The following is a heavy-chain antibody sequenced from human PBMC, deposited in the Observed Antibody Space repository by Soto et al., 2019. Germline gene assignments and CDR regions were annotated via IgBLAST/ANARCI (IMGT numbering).Heavy chain of an antibody. CDR2: ISGSGGST. V-gene: IGHV3-23*01. Sequence: GSLRLSCAASGFTFSSYAMSWVRQAPGKGLEWVSAISGSGGSTYYADSVKGRFTISRDNSKNTLYLQMNSLRAEDTAVYYCAKDPYYYDSSGYYPDNWFDPWGQGTLVTVSS. J-gene: IGHJ5*02. CDR1: GFTFSSYA. D-gene: IGHD3-22*01. CDR3: AKDPYYYDSSGYYPDNWFDP.